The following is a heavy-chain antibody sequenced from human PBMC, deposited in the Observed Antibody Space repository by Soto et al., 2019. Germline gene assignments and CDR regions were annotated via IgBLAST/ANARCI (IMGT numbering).Heavy chain of an antibody. CDR2: ISSSSSYI. CDR1: GFTFSSYS. V-gene: IGHV3-21*01. CDR3: ARGMVVTAMERDSDY. Sequence: GGSLRLSCAASGFTFSSYSMNWVRQAPGKGLEWVSSISSSSSYIYYADSVKGRFTISRDNAKNSLYLQMNSLRAEDTAVYYCARGMVVTAMERDSDYWGHGTLVTVSS. J-gene: IGHJ4*01. D-gene: IGHD2-21*02.